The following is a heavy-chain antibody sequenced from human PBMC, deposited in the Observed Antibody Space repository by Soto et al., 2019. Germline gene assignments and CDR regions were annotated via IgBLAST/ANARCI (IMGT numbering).Heavy chain of an antibody. J-gene: IGHJ6*02. V-gene: IGHV4-34*01. CDR1: GGSFSSYY. Sequence: QVQLQQWGAGLLKPSETLSLTCAVYGGSFSSYYWSWIRQPPGKGLEWLGEINHSGSTNYNPSLKSRVTISVDTTKNQGALKRSAVTAADTAVYYCARPGTVTTYIRAYYYYGLDVWGQGTTVTVSS. CDR2: INHSGST. D-gene: IGHD4-17*01. CDR3: ARPGTVTTYIRAYYYYGLDV.